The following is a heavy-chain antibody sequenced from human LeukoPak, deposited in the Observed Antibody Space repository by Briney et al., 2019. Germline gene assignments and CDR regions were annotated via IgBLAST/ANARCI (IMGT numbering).Heavy chain of an antibody. J-gene: IGHJ4*02. V-gene: IGHV3-11*04. CDR2: ITSSGTNI. CDR3: ARVYWFGSAYFDY. D-gene: IGHD3-10*01. CDR1: GFTFSDYY. Sequence: SGGSLRLSCAASGFTFSDYYMSWIRQAPGKGLEWVSYITSSGTNIYYADSVKGRFTISRDNAKNSLYLQMNSLRAEDTAVYYCARVYWFGSAYFDYWGQGTLVTVSS.